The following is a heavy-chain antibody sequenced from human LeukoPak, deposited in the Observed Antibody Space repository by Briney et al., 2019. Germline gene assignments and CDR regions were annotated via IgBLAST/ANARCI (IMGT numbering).Heavy chain of an antibody. V-gene: IGHV1-2*02. CDR2: VNPDSGGT. CDR3: ARDSGWYSFDY. CDR1: GYTFTGYY. J-gene: IGHJ4*02. D-gene: IGHD6-19*01. Sequence: ASVKVSCKASGYTFTGYYMHWVRQAPGQGLEWMGWVNPDSGGTDYAQNFQGRVTMTRDTSISTAYMELSRLRSDDTAVYYCARDSGWYSFDYWGQGTLVTVSS.